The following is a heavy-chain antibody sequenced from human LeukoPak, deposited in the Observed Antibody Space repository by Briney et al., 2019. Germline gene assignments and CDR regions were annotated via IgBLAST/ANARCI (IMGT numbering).Heavy chain of an antibody. CDR2: IYYSGST. Sequence: WGTLSLTCTVSGGSISSSSYYWGWIRQPPGKGLEWIGSIYYSGSTYYNPSLKSRVTISVDTSKNQFSLKLSAVTAADTAVYYCARQPYSSSWYYFDYWGQGTLVTVSS. V-gene: IGHV4-39*01. CDR1: GGSISSSSYY. CDR3: ARQPYSSSWYYFDY. J-gene: IGHJ4*02. D-gene: IGHD6-13*01.